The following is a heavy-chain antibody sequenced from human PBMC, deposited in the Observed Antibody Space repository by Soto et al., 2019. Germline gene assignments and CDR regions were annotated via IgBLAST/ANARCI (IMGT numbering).Heavy chain of an antibody. CDR2: IKQDGSEK. D-gene: IGHD2-21*01. CDR1: GFTFSTYW. Sequence: PGGSLRLSCAASGFTFSTYWMSWVRQAPGKGLEWVANIKQDGSEKCYVDSVKGRFTISWDITKRSLYLQMNSLRAEDTAVYYCAREEGYCDGGRCFRSAFDVWGQGTVVTVSS. J-gene: IGHJ3*01. CDR3: AREEGYCDGGRCFRSAFDV. V-gene: IGHV3-7*01.